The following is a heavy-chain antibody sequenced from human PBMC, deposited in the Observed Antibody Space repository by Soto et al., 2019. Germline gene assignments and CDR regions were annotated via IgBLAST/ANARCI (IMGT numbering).Heavy chain of an antibody. V-gene: IGHV3-11*05. CDR3: ATGQKWFDH. CDR2: ISSNGAYT. J-gene: IGHJ5*02. Sequence: QVQLVESGGGLVKPGGSLRLSCAAYGFTFSDYYMGWIRQAPGKGLELVSYISSNGAYTNYADSVKGRFPISRDNAKTSLYLQMNSLRAEDTAVYYCATGQKWFDHWGQGTLVTVPP. CDR1: GFTFSDYY.